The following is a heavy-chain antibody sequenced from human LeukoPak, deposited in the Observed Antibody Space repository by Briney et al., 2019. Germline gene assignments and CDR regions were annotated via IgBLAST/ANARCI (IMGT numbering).Heavy chain of an antibody. J-gene: IGHJ4*02. CDR2: IGTAGDT. V-gene: IGHV3-13*01. CDR1: GFTFSSYD. D-gene: IGHD6-19*01. CDR3: ARLVPVTGLDY. Sequence: GGSLRLSCAASGFTFSSYDMHWVRQATGKGLEWVSAIGTAGDTYYPGSVKGRFTISRENAKNSLYLQMNSLRAGDTAVYYCARLVPVTGLDYWGQGTLVTVSS.